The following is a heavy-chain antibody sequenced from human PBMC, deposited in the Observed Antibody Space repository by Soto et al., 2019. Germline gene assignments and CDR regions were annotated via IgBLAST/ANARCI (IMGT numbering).Heavy chain of an antibody. J-gene: IGHJ4*02. CDR1: GFSLSTSGVG. CDR2: IYWNDDK. Sequence: KESGPTLVKPPQTLTLTCTFSGFSLSTSGVGVGWIRQPPGKALEWLALIYWNDDKRYSPSLKSRLTITKDTSKNQVVLTMTNMDPVDTATYYCAHIDVLWFGDRYYFDYWGQGTLVTVSS. CDR3: AHIDVLWFGDRYYFDY. V-gene: IGHV2-5*01. D-gene: IGHD3-10*01.